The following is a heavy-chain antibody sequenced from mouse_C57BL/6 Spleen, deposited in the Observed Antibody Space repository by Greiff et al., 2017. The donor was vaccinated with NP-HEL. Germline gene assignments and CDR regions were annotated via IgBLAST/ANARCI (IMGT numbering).Heavy chain of an antibody. CDR1: GYTFTSYW. Sequence: QVQLQQPGAELVRPGSSVKLSCKASGYTFTSYWMHWVKQRPIQGLEWIGNIDPSDSETHYNQKFKDKATLTVDKSSSTAYMQLSSLTSEDSAVYYCARLGDYDGGYARDYWGQGTSVTVSS. J-gene: IGHJ4*01. V-gene: IGHV1-52*01. CDR3: ARLGDYDGGYARDY. CDR2: IDPSDSET. D-gene: IGHD2-4*01.